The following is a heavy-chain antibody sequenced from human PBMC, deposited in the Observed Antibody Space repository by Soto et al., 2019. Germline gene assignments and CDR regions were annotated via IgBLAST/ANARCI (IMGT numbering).Heavy chain of an antibody. CDR1: GFTFSSYA. D-gene: IGHD2-15*01. CDR2: ISYDGSNK. V-gene: IGHV3-30-3*01. Sequence: QVQLVESGGGVVQPGRSLRLSCAASGFTFSSYAMHWVRQAPGKGLEWVAVISYDGSNKYYAASVKGRFTISRDNSKNTLYLQMNSMRAEDTAVYYGARDRSAGGHFDYWGQGTLVTVSS. CDR3: ARDRSAGGHFDY. J-gene: IGHJ4*02.